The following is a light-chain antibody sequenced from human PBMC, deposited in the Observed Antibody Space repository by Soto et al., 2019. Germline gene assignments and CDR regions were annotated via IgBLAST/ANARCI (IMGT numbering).Light chain of an antibody. CDR1: QSVLYSSNNKNY. V-gene: IGKV4-1*01. Sequence: DIVMTQSPDSLAVSLGERATINCKSSQSVLYSSNNKNYLAWYQQKPGQLPKLLIYWASTRKSGVPDRFSGSGSGTDFTLTISSLQAEDVAVYYCQQYYSTPGVTFGGGTKVEIK. J-gene: IGKJ4*01. CDR3: QQYYSTPGVT. CDR2: WAS.